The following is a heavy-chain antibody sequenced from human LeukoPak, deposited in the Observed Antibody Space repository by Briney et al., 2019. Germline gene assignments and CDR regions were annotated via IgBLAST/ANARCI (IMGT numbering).Heavy chain of an antibody. CDR1: GDSVSSNSAA. CDR2: TYYRSKWYN. J-gene: IGHJ5*02. D-gene: IGHD3-16*01. V-gene: IGHV6-1*01. CDR3: ARVAGGAAVSCFDP. Sequence: SQTLSLTCAISGDSVSSNSAAWNWIRQSPSRGLEWLGRTYYRSKWYNDYAVSVKSRITINPDTSKNQFSLKLSSVTAADTAVYYCARVAGGAAVSCFDPWGQGTLVTVSS.